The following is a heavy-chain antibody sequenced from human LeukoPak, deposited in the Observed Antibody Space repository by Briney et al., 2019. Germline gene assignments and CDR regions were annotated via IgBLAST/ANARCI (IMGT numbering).Heavy chain of an antibody. CDR3: ARGRYGSALDY. Sequence: SETLSLTCAVYGGSFSGYYWSWIRQPPGKGLECIGEINHSGSTNYNPSLKSRVTISVDTSKNQFSLKLSSVTAADTAVYYCARGRYGSALDYWGQGTLVTVSS. CDR1: GGSFSGYY. J-gene: IGHJ4*02. CDR2: INHSGST. V-gene: IGHV4-34*01. D-gene: IGHD3-10*01.